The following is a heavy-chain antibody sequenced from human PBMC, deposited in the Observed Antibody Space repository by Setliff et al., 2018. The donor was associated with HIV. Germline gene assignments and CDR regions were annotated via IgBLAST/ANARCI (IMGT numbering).Heavy chain of an antibody. CDR1: GFTLEKYW. J-gene: IGHJ4*02. CDR2: VNTDGSIK. Sequence: PGGSLRLSCAASGFTLEKYWMHWVRQAPGKGLVWVSRVNTDGSIKTYADSVKDRFTISRDNAKNTLYLQMNSLRAEDTGVYYCHSGYDTEEQSYFDYWGQGTLVTVSS. V-gene: IGHV3-74*01. D-gene: IGHD5-12*01. CDR3: HSGYDTEEQSYFDY.